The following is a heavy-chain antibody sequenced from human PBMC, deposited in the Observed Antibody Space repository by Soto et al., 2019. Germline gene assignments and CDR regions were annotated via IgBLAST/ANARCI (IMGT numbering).Heavy chain of an antibody. CDR2: IIPGGGDT. CDR3: TKGMHSSY. CDR1: GFTFSSYA. D-gene: IGHD2-21*01. J-gene: IGHJ4*02. V-gene: IGHV3-23*01. Sequence: EVQLLESGGGVVQPGGSLRLSCAGSGFTFSSYAMNWVRQSPGKGLEWVSGIIPGGGDTYYADSVRGRFTISRDNSRSTLSLQMSSLRAEDTAIYYCTKGMHSSYWGGGTLVTVSS.